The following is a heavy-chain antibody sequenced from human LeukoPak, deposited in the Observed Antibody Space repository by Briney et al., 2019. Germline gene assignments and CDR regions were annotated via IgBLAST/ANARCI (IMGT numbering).Heavy chain of an antibody. J-gene: IGHJ4*02. Sequence: PGGSLRLSCATSGFTFSRYTMNWVRQAPGKGLEWVSAISGSGGSTYYADSVKGRFTISRDNSKNTLYLQMNSLRAEDTAVYYCAKDSTVTTYGDYGFDYWGQGTLVTVSS. CDR3: AKDSTVTTYGDYGFDY. CDR2: ISGSGGST. V-gene: IGHV3-23*01. CDR1: GFTFSRYT. D-gene: IGHD4-17*01.